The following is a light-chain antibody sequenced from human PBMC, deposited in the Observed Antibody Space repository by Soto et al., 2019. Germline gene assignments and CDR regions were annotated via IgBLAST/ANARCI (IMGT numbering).Light chain of an antibody. Sequence: EYVLTQSTGALSLCPGERATLSCRASQTVRNNYLAWYQQKPGQAPRLLIYDASSRATGIPDRFSGGGSGTDFTLTISRLEPEDFAVYYCQQFSSYPLTFGGGAKVDI. CDR3: QQFSSYPLT. V-gene: IGKV3-20*01. J-gene: IGKJ4*01. CDR2: DAS. CDR1: QTVRNNY.